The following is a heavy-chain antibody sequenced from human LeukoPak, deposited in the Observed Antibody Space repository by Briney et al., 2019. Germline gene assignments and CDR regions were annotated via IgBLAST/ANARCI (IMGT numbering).Heavy chain of an antibody. CDR1: GVSFSDYS. CDR3: ARQGGATPALGKNFDY. J-gene: IGHJ4*02. D-gene: IGHD1-26*01. Sequence: SETLSLTCAVYGVSFSDYSWSWLRQTPEKGLEWIGKINHSGSTNYNPSLKSRVIMSVDTSKNQFSLKLSSVTAADTAVYYCARQGGATPALGKNFDYGGQGTLVPVPS. V-gene: IGHV4-34*01. CDR2: INHSGST.